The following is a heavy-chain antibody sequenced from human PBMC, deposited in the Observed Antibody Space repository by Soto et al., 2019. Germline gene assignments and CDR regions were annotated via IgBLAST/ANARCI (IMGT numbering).Heavy chain of an antibody. V-gene: IGHV5-51*01. D-gene: IGHD2-2*01. CDR3: ARRGYCSSTSCYRYWFDP. J-gene: IGHJ5*02. CDR2: IYPGDSDT. Sequence: GESLKISCKGSGYSFTSYWIGWVRQMPGKGLEWMGIIYPGDSDTRYSPSFQGQVTISADKSISTAYLQWSSLKASDTAMYYCARRGYCSSTSCYRYWFDPWGQGTLVTVSS. CDR1: GYSFTSYW.